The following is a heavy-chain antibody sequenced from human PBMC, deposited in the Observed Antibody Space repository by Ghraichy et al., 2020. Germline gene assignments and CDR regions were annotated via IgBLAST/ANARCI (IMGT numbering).Heavy chain of an antibody. V-gene: IGHV4-39*01. Sequence: SETLSLTCTVSGGSISSSSYYWGWIRQPPGKGLEWIGSIYYSGSTYYNPSLKSRVTISVDTSKNQFSLKLSSVTAADTAVYYCARTDIAAAGFNWFDPWGQGTLVTVSS. D-gene: IGHD6-13*01. CDR1: GGSISSSSYY. J-gene: IGHJ5*02. CDR3: ARTDIAAAGFNWFDP. CDR2: IYYSGST.